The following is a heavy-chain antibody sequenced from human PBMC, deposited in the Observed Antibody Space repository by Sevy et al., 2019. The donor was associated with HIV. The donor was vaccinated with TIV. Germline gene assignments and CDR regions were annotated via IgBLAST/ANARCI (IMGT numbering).Heavy chain of an antibody. J-gene: IGHJ6*02. CDR2: ISYHGRNK. V-gene: IGHV3-30*03. D-gene: IGHD2-15*01. Sequence: GGSLRLSCVVSGIIFTTSGMHWVRQAPGKGLEWVAVISYHGRNKFYADSVKGRSTISRDNAKNTLYLQMNSLRAEDTAVYYCAREYCSGGSCYSAGYYYYYGMDVWGQGTTVTVSS. CDR3: AREYCSGGSCYSAGYYYYYGMDV. CDR1: GIIFTTSG.